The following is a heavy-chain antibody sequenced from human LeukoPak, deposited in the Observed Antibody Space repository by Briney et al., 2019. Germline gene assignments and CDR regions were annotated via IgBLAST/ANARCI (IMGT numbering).Heavy chain of an antibody. D-gene: IGHD6-19*01. J-gene: IGHJ5*02. CDR3: ARDSSGWYHWFDP. CDR2: IYYSGST. CDR1: GGSLSNYY. V-gene: IGHV4-59*01. Sequence: SETLSLTCTVSGGSLSNYYWSWIGQPPGKGLEGIGYIYYSGSTNYNPSLKSRVTISVDTSKNQISLELSSVTAADTAVYYCARDSSGWYHWFDPWGQGTLVTVSS.